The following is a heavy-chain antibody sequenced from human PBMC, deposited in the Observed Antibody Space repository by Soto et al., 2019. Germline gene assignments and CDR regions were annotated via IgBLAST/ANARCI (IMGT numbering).Heavy chain of an antibody. Sequence: PGGSLRLSCAASGFTFSSYAMSWVRQAPGKGLEWVSAISGSGGSTYYADSVKGRFTISRDNSKNTLYLQMNSLRAEDTAVYYCAKDHVVYAPVVVVAATYFDYWGQGTLVTVSS. V-gene: IGHV3-23*01. J-gene: IGHJ4*02. CDR1: GFTFSSYA. CDR2: ISGSGGST. D-gene: IGHD2-15*01. CDR3: AKDHVVYAPVVVVAATYFDY.